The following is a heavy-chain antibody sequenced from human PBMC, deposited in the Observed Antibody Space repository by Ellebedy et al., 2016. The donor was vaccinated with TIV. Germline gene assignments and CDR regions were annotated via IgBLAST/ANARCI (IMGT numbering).Heavy chain of an antibody. CDR1: GASFSHYY. J-gene: IGHJ5*02. CDR2: INHRGST. Sequence: SETLSLTXAVYGASFSHYYWSWIRLPPGKGLEWIGEINHRGSTNYSPSLKSRVIISIDTSKNQFSLKLASVTAADTAVYFCARLLSAGDSFSRKRGVNPWGQGTLVTVSS. V-gene: IGHV4-34*01. D-gene: IGHD5-24*01. CDR3: ARLLSAGDSFSRKRGVNP.